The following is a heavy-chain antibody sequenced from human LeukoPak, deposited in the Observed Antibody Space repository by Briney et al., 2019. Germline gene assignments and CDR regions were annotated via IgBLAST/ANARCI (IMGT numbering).Heavy chain of an antibody. CDR2: INQDGGEK. Sequence: PGGSLRLSCTASGFTFSSNWMTWVRQAPGKGLEWVANINQDGGEKYYVDSVKGGFAISRDNAKNSLYLQMNSLRVEDTAVYYCARNYDWGQGPLVTVSS. V-gene: IGHV3-7*04. J-gene: IGHJ4*02. CDR3: ARNYD. D-gene: IGHD3-16*01. CDR1: GFTFSSNW.